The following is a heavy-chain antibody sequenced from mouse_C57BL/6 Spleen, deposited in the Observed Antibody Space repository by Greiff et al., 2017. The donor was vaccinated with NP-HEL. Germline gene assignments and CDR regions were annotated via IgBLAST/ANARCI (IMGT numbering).Heavy chain of an antibody. D-gene: IGHD1-1*01. CDR3: APSTVVAPYAMDY. CDR2: INPSTGGT. V-gene: IGHV1-42*01. J-gene: IGHJ4*01. CDR1: GYSFTGYY. Sequence: EVQLQQSGPELVKPGASVKISCKASGYSFTGYYMNWVKQSPEKSLEWIGEINPSTGGTTYNQKFKAKATLTVDKSSSTAYMQLKSLTSEDSAVYYWAPSTVVAPYAMDYWGQGTSVTVSS.